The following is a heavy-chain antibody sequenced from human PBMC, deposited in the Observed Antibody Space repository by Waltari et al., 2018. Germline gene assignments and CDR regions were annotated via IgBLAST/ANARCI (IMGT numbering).Heavy chain of an antibody. CDR3: ANFVVVPAATIDY. CDR1: GGSFSGYY. CDR2: LKQDGSEK. J-gene: IGHJ4*02. Sequence: VQLQQWGAGLLKPSETLSLTFAVYGGSFSGYYWSWVRQAPGKGLEGVANLKQDGSEKYYGDSVKCRITISRDNAKNSLYLQRNSLRAEDTAVYYCANFVVVPAATIDYWGQGTLVTVSS. V-gene: IGHV3-7*01. D-gene: IGHD2-2*01.